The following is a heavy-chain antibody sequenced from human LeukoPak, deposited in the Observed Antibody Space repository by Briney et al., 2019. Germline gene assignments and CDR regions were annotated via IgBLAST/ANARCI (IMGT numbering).Heavy chain of an antibody. V-gene: IGHV4-59*11. CDR2: ISYIGST. D-gene: IGHD4-17*01. CDR3: ARDLITVTKGFDI. CDR1: DDSFSSHY. J-gene: IGHJ3*02. Sequence: SETLSLTCAVSDDSFSSHYWTWIRQPPGKGLEWIGYISYIGSTNYNPSLKSRATISIDTSKNQFSLRLTSVTAADTAVYYCARDLITVTKGFDIWGQGTMVGVSS.